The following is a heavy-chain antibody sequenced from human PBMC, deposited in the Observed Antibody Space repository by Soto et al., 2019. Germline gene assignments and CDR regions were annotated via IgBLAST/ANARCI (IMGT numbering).Heavy chain of an antibody. CDR2: INPHNGGT. V-gene: IGHV1-2*06. CDR1: GYTFTDHY. J-gene: IGHJ4*02. D-gene: IGHD1-26*01. CDR3: ARESAGDTSPTGYAIGECDY. Sequence: ASVKVSCKSSGYTFTDHYIHWVRQAPGQGLEWMGRINPHNGGTAYEANYRGRVTMTRDTSGSTAFLDLTRLTPNDTAIYYCARESAGDTSPTGYAIGECDYWGQGTLVTVSS.